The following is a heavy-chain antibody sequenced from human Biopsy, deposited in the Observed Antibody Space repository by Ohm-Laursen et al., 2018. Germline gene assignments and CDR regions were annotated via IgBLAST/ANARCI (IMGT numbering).Heavy chain of an antibody. Sequence: SLRLSCAASGFNFSAYGMHWVRQAPDKGLEWVALTWDDGSHQYYAGSVKGRFTISRDNSKSSLYLHINTLRVEDTAVYYCVTDRLDDITKVRGIMTDWGQGTLVIVSS. D-gene: IGHD3-10*01. CDR3: VTDRLDDITKVRGIMTD. V-gene: IGHV3-33*01. J-gene: IGHJ4*02. CDR2: TWDDGSHQ. CDR1: GFNFSAYG.